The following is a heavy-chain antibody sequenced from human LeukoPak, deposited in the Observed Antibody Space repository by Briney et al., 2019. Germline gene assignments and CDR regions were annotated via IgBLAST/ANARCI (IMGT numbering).Heavy chain of an antibody. CDR1: GGSISSYY. V-gene: IGHV4-59*01. D-gene: IGHD6-19*01. CDR3: ARFSGWSFFFDF. Sequence: SETLSLTCTVSGGSISSYYWTWVRQPPGKGLEWIGYIYNTGSTNYDPSLKSRVTISVDTSKNQFSLNLRSVTAADTAVYYCARFSGWSFFFDFWGQGTLVTVSS. J-gene: IGHJ4*02. CDR2: IYNTGST.